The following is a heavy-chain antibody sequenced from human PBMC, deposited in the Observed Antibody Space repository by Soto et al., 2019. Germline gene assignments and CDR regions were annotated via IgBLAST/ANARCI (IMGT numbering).Heavy chain of an antibody. V-gene: IGHV3-73*01. D-gene: IGHD6-19*01. Sequence: EVQLVESGGGLVQPGGSLKLSCAASGFTLSDSAVLWVRQTSGKGLEWLGRMRSKGNNYATVYVASVKGRLTISRDDSKNMAYLQMDSLKTEDTAVYYCGSSSSCWYVENWGQGTLVTVSS. J-gene: IGHJ4*02. CDR3: GSSSSCWYVEN. CDR1: GFTLSDSA. CDR2: MRSKGNNYAT.